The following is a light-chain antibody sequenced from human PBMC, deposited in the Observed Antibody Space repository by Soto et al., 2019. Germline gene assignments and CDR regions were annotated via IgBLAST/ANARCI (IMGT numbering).Light chain of an antibody. CDR1: SSDIGGYNS. CDR3: GSITSRSTSV. Sequence: QAVLTQPASVSESPGQSITISCTGTSSDIGGYNSVSWYQHHPGKAPKFLIYEVSNRPSGVSNRFSGSKSGNTAFLTISGLQAEDEADYYCGSITSRSTSVFGTGTKVTVL. CDR2: EVS. J-gene: IGLJ1*01. V-gene: IGLV2-14*01.